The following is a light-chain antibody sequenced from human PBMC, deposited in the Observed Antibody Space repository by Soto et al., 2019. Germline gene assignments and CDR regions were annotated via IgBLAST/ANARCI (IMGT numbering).Light chain of an antibody. V-gene: IGLV2-14*02. CDR2: EGS. CDR1: SSDVGSYNL. J-gene: IGLJ3*02. Sequence: QSALTQPASVSGSPGQSITISCTGTSSDVGSYNLVSWYQQHPGKAPKLMIYEGSKRPSGVSNRFSGSKSGNTASLTISGLQAEDEAYYYCCSYTSTNSRVFGGGTKLTVL. CDR3: CSYTSTNSRV.